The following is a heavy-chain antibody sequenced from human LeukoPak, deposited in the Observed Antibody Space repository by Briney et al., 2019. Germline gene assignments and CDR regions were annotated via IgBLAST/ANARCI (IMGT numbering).Heavy chain of an antibody. Sequence: GGSLRLSCAASGFTFSSYEMNWVRQAPGKGLEWVSYISSSGSTIYYADSVKGRFTISRDNAKNSLYLQMNSLRAEDTAVYYCARDLLGYCSGGSCYTYGMDVWGQGTTVTVS. CDR2: ISSSGSTI. CDR1: GFTFSSYE. CDR3: ARDLLGYCSGGSCYTYGMDV. D-gene: IGHD2-15*01. V-gene: IGHV3-48*03. J-gene: IGHJ6*02.